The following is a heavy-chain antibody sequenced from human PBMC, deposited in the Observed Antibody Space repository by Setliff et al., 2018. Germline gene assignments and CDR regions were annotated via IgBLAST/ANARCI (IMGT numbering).Heavy chain of an antibody. V-gene: IGHV4-38-2*02. CDR3: ARDNTIVGATDY. CDR1: GHSIDSDSY. J-gene: IGHJ4*02. CDR2: ISYSGGV. D-gene: IGHD1-26*01. Sequence: SETLSLTCAVSGHSIDSDSYWAWIRQPPGKGLEWIGTISYSGGVFYNPSLKGRVTISADTSTNHFSLKLTSVTAADTAVYYCARDNTIVGATDYWGQGALVTVSS.